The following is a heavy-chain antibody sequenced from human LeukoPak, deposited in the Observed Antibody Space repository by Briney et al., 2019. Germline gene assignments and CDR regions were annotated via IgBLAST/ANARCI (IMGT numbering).Heavy chain of an antibody. CDR3: AKPLGGSLLLSDY. J-gene: IGHJ4*02. Sequence: PGGSLRLSCAASGFTFSSYAMSWVRQAPGKGLEWVSAISGSGGSTYYADSVRGRFTISRDNSKNALYLQMNSPRAEDTAVYYCAKPLGGSLLLSDYWGQGTLVTVSS. CDR1: GFTFSSYA. D-gene: IGHD1-26*01. CDR2: ISGSGGST. V-gene: IGHV3-23*01.